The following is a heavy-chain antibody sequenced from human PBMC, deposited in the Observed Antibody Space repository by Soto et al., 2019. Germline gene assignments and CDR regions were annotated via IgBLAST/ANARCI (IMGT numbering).Heavy chain of an antibody. CDR3: AREGGIAAHAGYNWFDP. J-gene: IGHJ5*02. Sequence: QVQLVQSGAEVKKPGSSVKVSCKASGGTFSSYAISWVRQAPGQGLEWMGGIIPIFGTANYAQKFQGRVTITADESTSTAHMELSSLRSEDTAVYYCAREGGIAAHAGYNWFDPWGQGTLVTVSS. V-gene: IGHV1-69*01. CDR2: IIPIFGTA. CDR1: GGTFSSYA. D-gene: IGHD6-6*01.